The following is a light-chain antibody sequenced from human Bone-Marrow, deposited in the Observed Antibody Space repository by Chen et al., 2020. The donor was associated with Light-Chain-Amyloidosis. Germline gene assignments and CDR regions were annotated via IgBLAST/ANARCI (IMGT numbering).Light chain of an antibody. V-gene: IGLV3-25*02. J-gene: IGLJ2*01. CDR2: KDS. CDR3: QSADSSDTYVI. CDR1: TLPKKY. Sequence: SLHLTQPPAVSVPPGQTARITCSGDTLPKKYTYWYQRKPGQAPQLVIYKDSQRPSGIPERFSGSSSGTIVTLTISGVQAEEEADYYCQSADSSDTYVIFGGGTKLTVL.